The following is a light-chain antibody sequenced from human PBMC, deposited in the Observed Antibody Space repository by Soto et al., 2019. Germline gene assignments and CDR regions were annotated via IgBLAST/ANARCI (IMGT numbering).Light chain of an antibody. Sequence: QSALTQPASVSGSPGQSITISCTGTSSDVGSYNLVSWYQQHPGKAPKLMIYEGSTRPSGVSNRFSASKSANTASLTISRLQAEDEADYYCCSYAGSSAYVFGTGTKVTVL. CDR3: CSYAGSSAYV. CDR2: EGS. V-gene: IGLV2-23*01. CDR1: SSDVGSYNL. J-gene: IGLJ1*01.